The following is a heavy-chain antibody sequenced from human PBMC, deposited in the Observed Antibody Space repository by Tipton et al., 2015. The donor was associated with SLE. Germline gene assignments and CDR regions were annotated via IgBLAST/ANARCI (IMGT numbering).Heavy chain of an antibody. CDR2: IRSKANSYAT. J-gene: IGHJ6*03. CDR3: AKDSYYYYMDV. Sequence: GSLRLSCAASGFTFSGSAMHWVRQASGKGLEWVGRIRSKANSYATAYAASVKGRFTISRDDSKNTAYLQMNSLKTEDTAVYYCAKDSYYYYMDVWGKGTTVTVSS. V-gene: IGHV3-73*01. CDR1: GFTFSGSA.